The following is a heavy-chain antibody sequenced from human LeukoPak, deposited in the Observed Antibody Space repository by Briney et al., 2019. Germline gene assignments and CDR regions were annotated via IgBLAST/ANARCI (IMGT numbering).Heavy chain of an antibody. D-gene: IGHD2-15*01. CDR3: AKDRHKWYAFDY. CDR2: ISGSGGST. Sequence: SGGSLRLSCAASGFTFSSYGMHWVRQAPGKGLEWVSAISGSGGSTYYADSVKGRFTISRDNSKNTLYLQMNSLRAEDTAVYYCAKDRHKWYAFDYWGQGTLVTVSS. J-gene: IGHJ4*02. CDR1: GFTFSSYG. V-gene: IGHV3-23*01.